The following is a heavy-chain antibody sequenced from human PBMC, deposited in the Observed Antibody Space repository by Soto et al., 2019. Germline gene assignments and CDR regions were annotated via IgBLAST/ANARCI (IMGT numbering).Heavy chain of an antibody. CDR3: ARCVYGSGTFYFDL. Sequence: ASVKVSWKAAGDTFTDYYFHWGRQDPGQGLEWMGWINPNSGATDCAQKFQGWVTMTRDTSISTAYMELSRLRSDDTAVYYCARCVYGSGTFYFDLWGRGTLVTVSS. CDR1: GDTFTDYY. CDR2: INPNSGAT. V-gene: IGHV1-2*04. J-gene: IGHJ2*01. D-gene: IGHD3-10*01.